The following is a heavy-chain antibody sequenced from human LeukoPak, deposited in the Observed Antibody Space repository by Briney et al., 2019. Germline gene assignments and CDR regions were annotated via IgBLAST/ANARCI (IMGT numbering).Heavy chain of an antibody. V-gene: IGHV3-23*01. J-gene: IGHJ5*02. CDR2: ISGSGGRT. Sequence: PGGSLRLSCAASGFTFSSYAMSWVRQAPGKGLEWVSAISGSGGRTYYADSVKSRFTISRDNSKNTLYLQMNSLRAEDTAVYYCAKPGYSSSWSHMGWFDPWGQGTLVTVSS. CDR1: GFTFSSYA. D-gene: IGHD6-13*01. CDR3: AKPGYSSSWSHMGWFDP.